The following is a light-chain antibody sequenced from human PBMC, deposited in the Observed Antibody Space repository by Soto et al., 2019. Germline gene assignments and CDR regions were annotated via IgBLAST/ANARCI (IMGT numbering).Light chain of an antibody. CDR2: AAS. CDR3: HQYDNSLYT. V-gene: IGKV3-20*01. J-gene: IGKJ2*01. Sequence: EIVLTQSPGTLSLSPGERATLSCRASQSVSSSYLAWYQQKPGQPPRLLIYAASSRATGIPDRFSGSGSGTDFTLTISRLEPEDFAVYYCHQYDNSLYTFGQGTKLEIK. CDR1: QSVSSSY.